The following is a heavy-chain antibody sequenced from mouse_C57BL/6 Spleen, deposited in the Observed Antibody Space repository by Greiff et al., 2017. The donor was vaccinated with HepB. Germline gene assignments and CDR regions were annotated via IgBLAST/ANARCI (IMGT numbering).Heavy chain of an antibody. D-gene: IGHD1-1*01. V-gene: IGHV1-15*01. CDR3: TNYYGSSSFDY. CDR1: GYTFTDYE. CDR2: IDPETGGT. J-gene: IGHJ2*01. Sequence: VQLQQSGAELVRPGASVTLSCKASGYTFTDYEMHWVKQTPVHGLEWIGAIDPETGGTAYNQKFKGKAILTADKSSSTAYMELRSLTSEDSAVYYCTNYYGSSSFDYWGQGTTRTVSS.